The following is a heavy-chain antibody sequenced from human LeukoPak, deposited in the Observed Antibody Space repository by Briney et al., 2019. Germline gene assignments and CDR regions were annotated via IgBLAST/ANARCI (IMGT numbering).Heavy chain of an antibody. CDR3: ARAYTGFESFDY. J-gene: IGHJ4*02. D-gene: IGHD5-12*01. Sequence: GASVKVSCKASGYAFTGYYMRWVRQAPGQGPEWLGWINPNSGGTKSAQKFLGRVTMSRDRSINTAYMELSGLTSDDTALYYCARAYTGFESFDYWGQGTLVTVSS. CDR1: GYAFTGYY. CDR2: INPNSGGT. V-gene: IGHV1-2*02.